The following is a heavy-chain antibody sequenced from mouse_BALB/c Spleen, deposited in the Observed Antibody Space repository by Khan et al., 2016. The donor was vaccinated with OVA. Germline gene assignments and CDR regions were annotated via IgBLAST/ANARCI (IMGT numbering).Heavy chain of an antibody. CDR1: GFPITSGYY. J-gene: IGHJ3*01. Sequence: VELQESGPGLVKPSQSLFLACSITGFPITSGYYWILIRQSPGKPLEWMGYITHSGETFYNPSLQSPISITRETSKNKFFLQLNSVTTEDTAMYYCARDHDGYYGFAYWGGQALVAISA. CDR2: ITHSGET. D-gene: IGHD2-3*01. V-gene: IGHV12-3*02. CDR3: ARDHDGYYGFAY.